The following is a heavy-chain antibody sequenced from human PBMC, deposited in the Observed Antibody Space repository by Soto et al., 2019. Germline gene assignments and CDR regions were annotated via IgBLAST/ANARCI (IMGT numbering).Heavy chain of an antibody. V-gene: IGHV3-66*01. D-gene: IGHD3-3*01. Sequence: GGSLRLSCAASGFTVSSNYMSWVRQAPGKGLEWVSVIYSGGSTYYADSVKGRFTISRDNSKNTLYLQMNSLRAEDTAVYYCARDTGYDFWSGYSSVWGQGTLVTVSS. J-gene: IGHJ4*02. CDR2: IYSGGST. CDR3: ARDTGYDFWSGYSSV. CDR1: GFTVSSNY.